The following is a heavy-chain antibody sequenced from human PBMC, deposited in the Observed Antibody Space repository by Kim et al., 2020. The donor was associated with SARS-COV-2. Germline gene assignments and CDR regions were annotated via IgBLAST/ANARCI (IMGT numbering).Heavy chain of an antibody. Sequence: GGSLRLSCAASGFTFDDYTMHWVRQAPGKGLEWVSLISWDGGSTYYADSVKGRFTISRDNSKNSLYLQMNSLRTEDTALYYCAKDEMERYYYGSGSFVDYWGQGTLVTVSS. V-gene: IGHV3-43*01. J-gene: IGHJ4*02. CDR2: ISWDGGST. D-gene: IGHD3-10*01. CDR3: AKDEMERYYYGSGSFVDY. CDR1: GFTFDDYT.